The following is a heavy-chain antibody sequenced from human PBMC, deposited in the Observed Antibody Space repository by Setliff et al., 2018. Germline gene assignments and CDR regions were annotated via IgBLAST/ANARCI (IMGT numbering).Heavy chain of an antibody. CDR3: ARGGYTSSWFWVF. D-gene: IGHD3-10*01. CDR1: GFTFSSYS. CDR2: ISDSSTVI. Sequence: PGGSLRLSCAASGFTFSSYSMNWVRQAPGKGLEWVSYISDSSTVIQYGDSVKGRFTISRDNARNSLYLQMQSLRAEDTAVYYCARGGYTSSWFWVFWGQGTLVTVSS. J-gene: IGHJ4*02. V-gene: IGHV3-48*04.